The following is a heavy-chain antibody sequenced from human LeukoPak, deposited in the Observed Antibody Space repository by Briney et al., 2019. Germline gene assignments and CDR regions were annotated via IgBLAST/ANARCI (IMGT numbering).Heavy chain of an antibody. Sequence: GGSLSLSCAASGFTFSDYYMSWIRQAPGKGLEWISYISDGGTTIYYADSVKGRFTISRDNAKNSLYLQMNSLRAEDTAVYYCARVYIAEDFWGQGTLVTISS. V-gene: IGHV3-11*01. CDR2: ISDGGTTI. J-gene: IGHJ4*02. D-gene: IGHD2-15*01. CDR1: GFTFSDYY. CDR3: ARVYIAEDF.